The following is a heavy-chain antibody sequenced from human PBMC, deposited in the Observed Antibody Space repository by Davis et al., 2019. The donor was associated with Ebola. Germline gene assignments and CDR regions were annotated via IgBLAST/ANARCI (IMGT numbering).Heavy chain of an antibody. J-gene: IGHJ4*02. D-gene: IGHD1-1*01. Sequence: GESLKISCTVSGFTFSSYWMTWVRQAPGRGLEWVANIKQDGSETYYGDSVKGRFTISRDNAKNSLYLQMNSLRAEDTAVYYCARAGATYWKDWGQGTLVTVSS. CDR1: GFTFSSYW. CDR3: ARAGATYWKD. CDR2: IKQDGSET. V-gene: IGHV3-7*01.